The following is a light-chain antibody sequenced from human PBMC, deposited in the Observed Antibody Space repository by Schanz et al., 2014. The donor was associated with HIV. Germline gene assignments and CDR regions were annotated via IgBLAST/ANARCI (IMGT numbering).Light chain of an antibody. CDR2: EIS. CDR3: CSYTGSGTLV. Sequence: QSALTQPRSVSGSPGQSVTISCTGTSSDVGSYNFVSWYQQHPGKAPKLMIYEISKWPSGVSNRFSGSKSGNTASLTISGLQAEDEADYYCCSYTGSGTLVFRGGTKLTVL. V-gene: IGLV2-23*02. CDR1: SSDVGSYNF. J-gene: IGLJ2*01.